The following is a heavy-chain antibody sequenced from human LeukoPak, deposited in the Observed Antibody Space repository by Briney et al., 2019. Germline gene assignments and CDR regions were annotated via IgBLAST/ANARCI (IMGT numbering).Heavy chain of an antibody. CDR2: ISSSSSYI. Sequence: GGSLRLSCAASGFTFSSYSMNWVRQAPGKGLEWVSSISSSSSYIYHADSVKGKFTISRDNAKNSLYLQMNSLRAEDTAVYYCARDCGGDCYFGYWGQGTLVTVSS. CDR3: ARDCGGDCYFGY. D-gene: IGHD2-21*01. V-gene: IGHV3-21*01. J-gene: IGHJ4*02. CDR1: GFTFSSYS.